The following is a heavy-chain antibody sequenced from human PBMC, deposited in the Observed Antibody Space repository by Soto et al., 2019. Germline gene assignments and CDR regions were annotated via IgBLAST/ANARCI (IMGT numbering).Heavy chain of an antibody. CDR2: ISGSGGST. Sequence: GGSLRLSCAASGLTFSSYAMIWVRQAPGKGLEWVSAISGSGGSTYYADSVKGRFTISRDDSKNTLYLQMNSLKAEDTAVYYCTTGHRIMITFGEVIEGIDYWGQGTLVTVSS. CDR1: GLTFSSYA. D-gene: IGHD3-16*02. V-gene: IGHV3-23*01. CDR3: TTGHRIMITFGEVIEGIDY. J-gene: IGHJ4*02.